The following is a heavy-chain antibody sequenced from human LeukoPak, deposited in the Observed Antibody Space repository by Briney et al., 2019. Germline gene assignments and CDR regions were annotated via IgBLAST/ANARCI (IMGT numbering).Heavy chain of an antibody. CDR3: ARGYSSSWYVSGGWFDP. V-gene: IGHV1-2*02. Sequence: ASVKVSCEASGYTFTGYYMHWVRQAPGQGLEWMGWINPNSGGTNYAQKFQGRVTMTRDTSISTAYMELSRLRSDDTAVYYCARGYSSSWYVSGGWFDPWGQGTLVTVSS. CDR2: INPNSGGT. CDR1: GYTFTGYY. J-gene: IGHJ5*02. D-gene: IGHD6-13*01.